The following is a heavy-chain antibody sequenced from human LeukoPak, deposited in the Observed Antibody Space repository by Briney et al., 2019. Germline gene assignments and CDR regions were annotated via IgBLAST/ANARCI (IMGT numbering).Heavy chain of an antibody. CDR3: ARQDYGDYAFDY. D-gene: IGHD4-17*01. V-gene: IGHV4-39*01. Sequence: SETLSLTCTVSGGSISSSSYYWGGIRQPPGKGLEWIGNIYYSGSTYYNPSLKSRVTISVDTSKNQFSLKLSSVTAADTAVYYCARQDYGDYAFDYWGQGTLVTVSS. CDR2: IYYSGST. J-gene: IGHJ4*02. CDR1: GGSISSSSYY.